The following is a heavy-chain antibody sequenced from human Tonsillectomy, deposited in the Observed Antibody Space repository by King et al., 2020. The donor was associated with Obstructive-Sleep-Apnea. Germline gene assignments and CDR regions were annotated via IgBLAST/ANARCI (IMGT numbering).Heavy chain of an antibody. CDR1: GFTFSNYG. CDR2: ISYDGSDK. J-gene: IGHJ5*02. Sequence: VQLVESGGGVVQPGRSLRLSCAASGFTFSNYGMHWVRQAPGEGLEWVAIISYDGSDKYYANSLKGRFTNSRDNSKRTLYLQMNSLRPEDTAVYYCGGYNWFDPWGQGTLVTVSS. D-gene: IGHD6-13*01. V-gene: IGHV3-30*03. CDR3: GGYNWFDP.